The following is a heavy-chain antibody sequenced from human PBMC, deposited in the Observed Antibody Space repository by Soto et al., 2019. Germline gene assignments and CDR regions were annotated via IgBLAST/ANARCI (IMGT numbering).Heavy chain of an antibody. J-gene: IGHJ6*02. Sequence: GGSLRLSCAASGFTFSSYSMNWVRQAPGKGLEWVSSISSSSSYIYYADSVKGRFTISRDNAKNSLYLQMNSLRAEDTAVYYCARDNVGYSYGYDYYYGMDVWGQGTTVTVSS. CDR2: ISSSSSYI. CDR1: GFTFSSYS. V-gene: IGHV3-21*01. D-gene: IGHD5-18*01. CDR3: ARDNVGYSYGYDYYYGMDV.